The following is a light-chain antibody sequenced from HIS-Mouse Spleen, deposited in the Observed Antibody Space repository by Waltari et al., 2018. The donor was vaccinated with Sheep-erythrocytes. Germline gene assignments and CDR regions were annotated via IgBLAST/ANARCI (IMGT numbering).Light chain of an antibody. Sequence: EIVLTQSPATLSLSPGASATLPCRASQSFSSYLAWYQQKPGQAPRLLIYDASNRATGIPARFSGSGSGTDFTLTISSLGPEDFAVYYCQQRSNWLTFGGGTKVEIK. V-gene: IGKV3-11*01. CDR3: QQRSNWLT. CDR2: DAS. CDR1: QSFSSY. J-gene: IGKJ4*01.